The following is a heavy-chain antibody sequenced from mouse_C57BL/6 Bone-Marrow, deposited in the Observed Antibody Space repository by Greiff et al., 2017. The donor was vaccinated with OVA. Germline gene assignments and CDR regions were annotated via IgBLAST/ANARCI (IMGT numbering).Heavy chain of an antibody. CDR3: ARQSYYYGSSYWYFDV. CDR1: GFTFSSYG. Sequence: EVQGVESGGDLVKPGGSLKLSCAASGFTFSSYGMSWVRQTPDKRLEWVATISSGGSYTYYPDSVKGRFTISRDNAKNTLYLQMSSLKSEDTAMYYCARQSYYYGSSYWYFDVWGTGTTVTVSS. D-gene: IGHD1-1*01. J-gene: IGHJ1*03. V-gene: IGHV5-6*01. CDR2: ISSGGSYT.